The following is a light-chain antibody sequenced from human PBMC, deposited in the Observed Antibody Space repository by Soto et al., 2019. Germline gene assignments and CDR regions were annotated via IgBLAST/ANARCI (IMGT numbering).Light chain of an antibody. V-gene: IGKV1-39*01. CDR3: QQSYSAPET. CDR1: QTVSTY. CDR2: GAS. Sequence: DIQMTQSPSSLSASVGDRVTITCRASQTVSTYLTWYQQKPGKAPKVLIYGASSLQSGVPSRFSDTGSETDFTLTISSLQPEDFATYYCQQSYSAPETFGQGTRVEIE. J-gene: IGKJ1*01.